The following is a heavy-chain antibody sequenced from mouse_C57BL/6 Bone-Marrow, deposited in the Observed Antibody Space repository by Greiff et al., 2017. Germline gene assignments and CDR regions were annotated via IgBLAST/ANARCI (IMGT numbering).Heavy chain of an antibody. Sequence: EVQRVESGGDLVKPGGSLKLSCAASGFTFSSYGMSWVRQTPDKRLEWVATISSGGSYTYYPDSVKGRFTISRDNAKNTLYLQMSSLKSEDTAMYYCARRGLRVSAWFAYWGQGNLVTVSA. CDR3: ARRGLRVSAWFAY. J-gene: IGHJ3*01. D-gene: IGHD2-4*01. V-gene: IGHV5-6*01. CDR1: GFTFSSYG. CDR2: ISSGGSYT.